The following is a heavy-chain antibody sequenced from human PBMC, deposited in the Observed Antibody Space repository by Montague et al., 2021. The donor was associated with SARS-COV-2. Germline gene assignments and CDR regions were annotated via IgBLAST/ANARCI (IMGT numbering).Heavy chain of an antibody. Sequence: SETLSLTCTVSVGSISSSSNYWGWIRQPPGKGLEWIGSIYYSGSTYYNSSLKSRVTISVDTSKNQFSLKLNSVTAADTAVYYCARLVWFGELSSENWFGPWGQGTLVTVSS. CDR1: VGSISSSSNY. D-gene: IGHD3-10*01. CDR3: ARLVWFGELSSENWFGP. CDR2: IYYSGST. V-gene: IGHV4-39*01. J-gene: IGHJ5*02.